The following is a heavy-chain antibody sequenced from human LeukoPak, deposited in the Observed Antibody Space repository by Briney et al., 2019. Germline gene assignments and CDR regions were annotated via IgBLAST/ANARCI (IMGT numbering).Heavy chain of an antibody. CDR2: IYYSGST. CDR3: ARADYDFWSGYYRVFDY. Sequence: SETLSLTCTVSGGSISSGGYYWSWVRQPPGKGLEWIGYIYYSGSTNYNPSLKSRVTISVDTSKNQFSLKLSSVTAADTAVYYCARADYDFWSGYYRVFDYWGQGTLVTVSS. V-gene: IGHV4-61*08. J-gene: IGHJ4*02. CDR1: GGSISSGGYY. D-gene: IGHD3-3*01.